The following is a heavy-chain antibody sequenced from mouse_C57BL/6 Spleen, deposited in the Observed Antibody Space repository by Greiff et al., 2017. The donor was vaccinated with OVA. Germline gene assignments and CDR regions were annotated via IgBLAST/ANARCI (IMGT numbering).Heavy chain of an antibody. CDR2: IDPSDSET. J-gene: IGHJ2*01. CDR1: CYTFTSYW. V-gene: IGHV1-52*01. Sequence: QVQLQQPGAELVRPGSSVKLSCKASCYTFTSYWMHWVKQRPIQGLEWIGNIDPSDSETHYNQKFKDKATLTVDKSSSTAYMQLSSLTSEDSAVYYCAREDYYGSSRYYCDYWGQGTTLTVSS. CDR3: AREDYYGSSRYYCDY. D-gene: IGHD1-1*01.